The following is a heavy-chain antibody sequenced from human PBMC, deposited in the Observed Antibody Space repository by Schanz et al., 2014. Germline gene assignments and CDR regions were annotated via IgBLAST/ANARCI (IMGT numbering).Heavy chain of an antibody. CDR2: INPNRDGK. J-gene: IGHJ5*02. Sequence: QVQLMQSGAEMKKPGASVKVSCKASGYSFTDFYIHWLRQAPGQGPEWLGGINPNRDGKKYAQKFQGRVTMTRDTSVNTAYLDLSSLTSDDTAVYYCARGDVNWFDPWGQGTLVNASS. CDR3: ARGDVNWFDP. V-gene: IGHV1-2*02. CDR1: GYSFTDFY.